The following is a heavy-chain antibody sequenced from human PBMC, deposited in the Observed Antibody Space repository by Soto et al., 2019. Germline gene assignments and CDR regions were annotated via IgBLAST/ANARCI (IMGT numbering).Heavy chain of an antibody. V-gene: IGHV1-58*01. CDR3: AAEYCSSTSCYPLIGPGY. CDR1: GFTFTSSA. D-gene: IGHD2-2*01. Sequence: VKVSCKASGFTFTSSAVQWVRQARGQRLEWIGWIVVGSGNTNYAQKFQERVTITRDMSTSTAYMELSSLRSEDTAVYYCAAEYCSSTSCYPLIGPGYWGQGTLVTVSS. CDR2: IVVGSGNT. J-gene: IGHJ4*02.